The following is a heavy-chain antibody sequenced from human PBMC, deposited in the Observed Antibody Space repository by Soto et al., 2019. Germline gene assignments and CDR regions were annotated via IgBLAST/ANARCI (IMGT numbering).Heavy chain of an antibody. J-gene: IGHJ4*02. CDR1: GDSVSTNSGA. CDR3: ARGDGSGSYLVY. CDR2: IYYSGST. V-gene: IGHV4-61*01. D-gene: IGHD3-10*01. Sequence: SQTLSLTCVISGDSVSTNSGAWSWIRQPPGKGLEWIGYIYYSGSTNYNPSLKSRVTISVDTSKNQFSLKLSSVTAADTAVYYCARGDGSGSYLVYWGQGTLVTVSS.